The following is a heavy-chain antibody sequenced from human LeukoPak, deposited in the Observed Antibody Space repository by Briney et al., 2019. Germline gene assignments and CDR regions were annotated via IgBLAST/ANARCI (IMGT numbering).Heavy chain of an antibody. CDR3: AKDQQGGAGSGRFDY. CDR1: GITFSSYG. J-gene: IGHJ4*02. CDR2: ISSTGGTT. D-gene: IGHD3-10*01. V-gene: IGHV3-23*01. Sequence: GGTLRLSCAASGITFSSYGMSWVRQAPGKGLKWVSSISSTGGTTYYADSVKGRFTISRDNSKNTFYLQMSSLTADDAALYYCAKDQQGGAGSGRFDYWGQGTLVTVSS.